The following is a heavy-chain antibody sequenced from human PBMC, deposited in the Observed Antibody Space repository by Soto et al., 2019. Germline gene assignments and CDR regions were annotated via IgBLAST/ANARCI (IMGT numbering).Heavy chain of an antibody. J-gene: IGHJ6*02. D-gene: IGHD4-17*01. Sequence: QVQLVQSGAEVKKPGASVKVSCKASGYTFTSYGISWVRQAPGQGLEWMGWISSYNGNTNYAQKLQGRVTMTTDTSTSTAYMELRSLRSDDTAVYYCGRGRGIYGDTRSYYYYGMDVWGQGTTVTVSS. CDR2: ISSYNGNT. V-gene: IGHV1-18*01. CDR1: GYTFTSYG. CDR3: GRGRGIYGDTRSYYYYGMDV.